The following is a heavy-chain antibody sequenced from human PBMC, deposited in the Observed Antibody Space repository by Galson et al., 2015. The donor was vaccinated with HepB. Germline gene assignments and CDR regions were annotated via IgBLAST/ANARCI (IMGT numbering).Heavy chain of an antibody. Sequence: SVKVSCKASGGTFSSYAISWVRQAPGQGLEWMGGIIPILGIANYAQKFQGRVTITADKSTSTAYMELSSLRSEDTAVYYCARGPHYYGPTTNYYYYYMDVWGQGTTVTVSS. D-gene: IGHD3-10*01. CDR1: GGTFSSYA. CDR3: ARGPHYYGPTTNYYYYYMDV. V-gene: IGHV1-69*10. CDR2: IIPILGIA. J-gene: IGHJ6*03.